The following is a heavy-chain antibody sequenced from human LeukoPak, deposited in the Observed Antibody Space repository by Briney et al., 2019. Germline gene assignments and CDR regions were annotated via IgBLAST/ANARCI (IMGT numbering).Heavy chain of an antibody. D-gene: IGHD2-15*01. CDR3: ASVVVVAANDAFDI. Sequence: ASVKVSCKASGYTFTGYYMHWVRQAPGQGLEWMGWINPNSGGTNCAQKFQGRVTMTRDTSISTAYMELSRLRSDDTAVYYCASVVVVAANDAFDIWGQGTMVTVSS. CDR1: GYTFTGYY. J-gene: IGHJ3*02. V-gene: IGHV1-2*02. CDR2: INPNSGGT.